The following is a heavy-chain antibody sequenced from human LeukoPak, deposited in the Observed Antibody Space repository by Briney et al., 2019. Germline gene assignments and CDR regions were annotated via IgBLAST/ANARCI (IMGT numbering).Heavy chain of an antibody. Sequence: ASVKVSCKASGYTFTSYYMHWVRQAPGQGLEWMGIINPSGGSTSYAQKFQGRVTMARDTSTSTVYMELSSLRSEDTAVYYCARDRLKGWTRDWFDPWGQGTLVTVSS. V-gene: IGHV1-46*01. CDR3: ARDRLKGWTRDWFDP. D-gene: IGHD6-19*01. J-gene: IGHJ5*02. CDR1: GYTFTSYY. CDR2: INPSGGST.